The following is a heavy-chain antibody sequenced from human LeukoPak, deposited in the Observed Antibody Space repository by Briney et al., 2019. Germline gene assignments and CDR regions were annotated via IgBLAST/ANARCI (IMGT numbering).Heavy chain of an antibody. CDR3: ARESAYYGSGSYFH. Sequence: ASVKVSCKASGYTFTGYYMHWVRQAPGQGLEWMGWISAYNGNTNYAQKLQGRVTMTTDTSTSTAYMELRSLRSDDTAVYYCARESAYYGSGSYFHWGQGTLVTVSS. D-gene: IGHD3-10*01. CDR1: GYTFTGYY. V-gene: IGHV1-18*04. J-gene: IGHJ4*02. CDR2: ISAYNGNT.